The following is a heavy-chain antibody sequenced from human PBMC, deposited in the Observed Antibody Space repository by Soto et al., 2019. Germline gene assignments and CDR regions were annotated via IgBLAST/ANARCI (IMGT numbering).Heavy chain of an antibody. CDR3: ARVGGYYYDSSGYYYGPRTPFAFDI. CDR2: IYYSGST. CDR1: GGSISSGDYY. D-gene: IGHD3-22*01. J-gene: IGHJ3*02. V-gene: IGHV4-61*08. Sequence: PSETLSLTCTVSGGSISSGDYYWSWIRQPPGKGLEWIGYIYYSGSTNYNPSLKSRVTISVDTSKNQFSLKLSSVTAADTAVYYCARVGGYYYDSSGYYYGPRTPFAFDIWGQGTMVTVSS.